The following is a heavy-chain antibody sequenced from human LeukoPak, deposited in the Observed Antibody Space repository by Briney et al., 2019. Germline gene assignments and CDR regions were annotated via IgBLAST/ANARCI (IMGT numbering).Heavy chain of an antibody. J-gene: IGHJ4*02. CDR1: GGSISSYY. Sequence: SETLSLTCTVSGGSISSYYWSWIRQPPGKGLEWIGYIYYSGSTNYNPSLKSRVTISVDTSKNQFSLKLSSVTAADTAVYYCARARGEGYSNLDWGQGTLVTVSS. V-gene: IGHV4-59*01. CDR2: IYYSGST. CDR3: ARARGEGYSNLD. D-gene: IGHD4-4*01.